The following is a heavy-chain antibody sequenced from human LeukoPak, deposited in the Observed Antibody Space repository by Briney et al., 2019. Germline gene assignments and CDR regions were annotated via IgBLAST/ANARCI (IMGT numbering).Heavy chain of an antibody. D-gene: IGHD2-21*01. J-gene: IGHJ6*03. Sequence: ASVKVSCKASGYTFTGYYMHWVRQAPGQGLEWMGWINPNSGGTNYAQKLQGRVTMTTDTSTSTAYMELRSLRSDDTAVYYCASIPNYYYYMDVWGKGTTVTISS. CDR2: INPNSGGT. CDR3: ASIPNYYYYMDV. V-gene: IGHV1-2*02. CDR1: GYTFTGYY.